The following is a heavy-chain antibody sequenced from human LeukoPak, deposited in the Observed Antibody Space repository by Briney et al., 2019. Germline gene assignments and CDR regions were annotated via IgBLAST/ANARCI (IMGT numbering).Heavy chain of an antibody. CDR1: GFTLNTYW. D-gene: IGHD6-25*01. Sequence: GGSLRLTCAASGFTLNTYWIHWVRQTPQTGLEWVAGISGDGNFKRNADSVRGRLTIFTDNAKSTVSLQVSSLRAEDTAVYYCTATPWGGAAAIFDYWGQGILVTVSS. CDR3: TATPWGGAAAIFDY. CDR2: ISGDGNFK. J-gene: IGHJ4*02. V-gene: IGHV3-74*01.